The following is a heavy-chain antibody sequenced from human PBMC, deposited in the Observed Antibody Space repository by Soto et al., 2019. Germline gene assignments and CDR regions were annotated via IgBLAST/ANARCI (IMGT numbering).Heavy chain of an antibody. J-gene: IGHJ5*02. D-gene: IGHD6-6*01. CDR2: MYYGGST. CDR1: VVCISISSDD. CDR3: ERHNSIAVRPKVWFEP. Sequence: SGTXALTCSFSVVCISISSDDLCWIRQPPGKGLEWIGSMYYGGSTYYNPSLKSRGNISVDTSKNQFSLKLSSVTAAETAVYYCERHNSIAVRPKVWFEPRGQATLV. V-gene: IGHV4-39*01.